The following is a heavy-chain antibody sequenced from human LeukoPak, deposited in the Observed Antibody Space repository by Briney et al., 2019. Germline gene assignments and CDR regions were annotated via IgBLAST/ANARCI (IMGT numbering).Heavy chain of an antibody. CDR2: IWNNGNNK. CDR3: ARAIYSGAWYGPDY. Sequence: GGSLRLSCAASGLTFSGYGMHWVRLAPGKGLEWVAVIWNNGNNKYYADSVKGRFTISRDNSKNTLYLQMDSLRAEDTAVYYCARAIYSGAWYGPDYWGQGTLVTVSS. D-gene: IGHD6-19*01. CDR1: GLTFSGYG. J-gene: IGHJ4*02. V-gene: IGHV3-33*01.